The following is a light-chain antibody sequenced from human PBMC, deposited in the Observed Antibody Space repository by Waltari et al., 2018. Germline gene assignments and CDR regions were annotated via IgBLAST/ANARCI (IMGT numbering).Light chain of an antibody. V-gene: IGKV3-11*01. Sequence: EIVLKQSPATLSLSPGDRATLACRATQSISSYLAWYQQKPGQAPRLLIYDASTRAAGIPARFSGSGSVTDFTLTISSLEPEDFAIYYCQKRSKSFTFGPGTKVDMK. CDR1: QSISSY. J-gene: IGKJ3*01. CDR3: QKRSKSFT. CDR2: DAS.